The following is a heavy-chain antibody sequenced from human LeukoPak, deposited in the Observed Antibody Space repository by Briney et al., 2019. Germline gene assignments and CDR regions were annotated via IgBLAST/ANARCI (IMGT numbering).Heavy chain of an antibody. CDR3: ASNWIPHGPLDY. CDR1: GYTFTSYD. J-gene: IGHJ4*02. V-gene: IGHV1-2*02. Sequence: ASVKVSCKASGYTFTSYDINWVRQATGQGLEWMGWINPNSGGTNYAQKFQGRVTMTRDTSISTAYMELSRLRSDDTAVYYCASNWIPHGPLDYWGQGTLVTVSS. CDR2: INPNSGGT. D-gene: IGHD1-20*01.